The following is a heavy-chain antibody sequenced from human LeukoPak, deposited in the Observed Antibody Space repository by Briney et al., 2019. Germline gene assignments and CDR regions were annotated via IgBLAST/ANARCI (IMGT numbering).Heavy chain of an antibody. Sequence: GGSLRLSCAASGFIVSSNYMSWVRQAPGKGLEWVSVIYSGGSTYYADSVKGRFTISRDNSKNTLYLQMNSLRAEDTAVYYCASGGYYDSSGYQNYWGQGTLVTVSS. CDR1: GFIVSSNY. CDR2: IYSGGST. V-gene: IGHV3-53*01. CDR3: ASGGYYDSSGYQNY. J-gene: IGHJ4*02. D-gene: IGHD3-22*01.